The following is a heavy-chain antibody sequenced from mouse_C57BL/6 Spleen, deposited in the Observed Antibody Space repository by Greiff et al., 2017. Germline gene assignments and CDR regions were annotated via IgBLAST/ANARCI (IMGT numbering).Heavy chain of an antibody. V-gene: IGHV1-64*01. CDR3: ARGFITTVNYAMDY. Sequence: QVQLQQPGAELVKPGASVKLSCKASGYTFTSYWMHWVKQRPGQGLEWIGMIHPNSGSTNYNEKFKSKATLTVDKASRPAYMQLSSLTSEDSAVYYCARGFITTVNYAMDYWGQGTSVTVSS. D-gene: IGHD1-2*01. CDR2: IHPNSGST. CDR1: GYTFTSYW. J-gene: IGHJ4*01.